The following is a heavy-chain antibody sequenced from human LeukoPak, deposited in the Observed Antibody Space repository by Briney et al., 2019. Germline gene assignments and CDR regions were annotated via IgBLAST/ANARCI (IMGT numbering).Heavy chain of an antibody. CDR3: ALLAVASDFDY. Sequence: GGSLKLSCAVSGFPFSIYEMNWVRQAPGKGLEWVSNIGSSGTTIYYADSVKGRFSISRDNAKNSLYLQMNSLRVEDTAVYYCALLAVASDFDYWGQGALVTVSS. V-gene: IGHV3-48*03. J-gene: IGHJ4*02. CDR1: GFPFSIYE. D-gene: IGHD6-19*01. CDR2: IGSSGTTI.